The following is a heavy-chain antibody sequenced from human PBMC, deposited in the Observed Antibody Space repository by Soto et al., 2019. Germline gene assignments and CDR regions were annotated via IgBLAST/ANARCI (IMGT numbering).Heavy chain of an antibody. V-gene: IGHV3-30*04. Sequence: QEQLVESGGGVVQHGRSLRLSCAASGFTFSTYAMHWVRQAPGKGLEWVAVISSDGRKEFYVDSVKGRFTISRDNSKNTLYLQMTSPSTDDPAIYYCASDNGGYWGQGTLVTVSS. CDR1: GFTFSTYA. J-gene: IGHJ4*02. D-gene: IGHD2-8*01. CDR3: ASDNGGY. CDR2: ISSDGRKE.